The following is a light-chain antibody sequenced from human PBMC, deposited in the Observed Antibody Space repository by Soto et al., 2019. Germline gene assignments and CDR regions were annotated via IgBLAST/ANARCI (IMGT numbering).Light chain of an antibody. CDR2: SNN. CDR1: SSNIGSNT. J-gene: IGLJ2*01. CDR3: AAWDDSLNGGV. V-gene: IGLV1-44*01. Sequence: QPVLTQPPSASGTPGQRVTISCSGSSSNIGSNTVNCYQQLPGTAPKLLIYSNNQRPSGVPDRFSGSKSGTSASLAISGLQSEDEADYYCAAWDDSLNGGVFGGGTKLTVL.